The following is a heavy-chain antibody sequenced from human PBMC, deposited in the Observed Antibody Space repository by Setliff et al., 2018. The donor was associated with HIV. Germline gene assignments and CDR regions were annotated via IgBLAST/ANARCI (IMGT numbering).Heavy chain of an antibody. V-gene: IGHV1-46*01. CDR3: ARGGPGSSFGSDWFDP. D-gene: IGHD5-18*01. Sequence: ASVKVSCKASGYTFTSYYVHFVRQAPGQGPEWMGIINPNGGSTNYAQKFEGRVAMTADTSTNNVHMYLSSLRSEDTAIYYCARGGPGSSFGSDWFDPWGQGTPXTVSS. CDR1: GYTFTSYY. CDR2: INPNGGST. J-gene: IGHJ5*02.